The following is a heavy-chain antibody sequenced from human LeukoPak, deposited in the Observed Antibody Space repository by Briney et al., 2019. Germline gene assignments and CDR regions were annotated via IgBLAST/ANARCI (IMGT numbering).Heavy chain of an antibody. V-gene: IGHV3-23*01. CDR1: GFTFSSYA. CDR2: ISGSGGST. J-gene: IGHJ5*02. Sequence: PGGSLRLSCAASGFTFSSYAMGWVRQAPGKGLEWVSAISGSGGSTYYADSVKGRFTISRDNSKNTLYLQMNSLRAEDTAVYYCARQGGYSFRYNWFDPWGQGTLVTVSS. CDR3: ARQGGYSFRYNWFDP. D-gene: IGHD5-18*01.